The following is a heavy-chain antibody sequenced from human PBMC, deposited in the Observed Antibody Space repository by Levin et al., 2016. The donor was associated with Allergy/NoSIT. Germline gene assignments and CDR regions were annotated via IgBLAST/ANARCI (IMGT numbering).Heavy chain of an antibody. J-gene: IGHJ5*02. V-gene: IGHV1-18*01. Sequence: ASVKVSCKASGYTFTSYGISWVRQAPGQGLEWMGWISAYNGNTNYAQKLQGRVTMTTDTSTSTAYMELRSLRSDDTAVYYCARDRGSWYAQEWFDPWGQGTLVTVSS. D-gene: IGHD6-13*01. CDR1: GYTFTSYG. CDR3: ARDRGSWYAQEWFDP. CDR2: ISAYNGNT.